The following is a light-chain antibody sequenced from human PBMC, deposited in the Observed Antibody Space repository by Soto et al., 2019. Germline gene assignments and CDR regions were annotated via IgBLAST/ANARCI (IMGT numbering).Light chain of an antibody. CDR3: YSYAGRRTFVV. CDR2: EVT. CDR1: SSDVGNFNL. Sequence: QSVLTQPASVSGSPGQSITISCTGTSSDVGNFNLVSWYQHHPGKAPKLMIYEVTKRPSGVSNRFSGSKSGYTASLTISGLQADDEADYYCYSYAGRRTFVVIGGGTKLTVL. V-gene: IGLV2-23*02. J-gene: IGLJ2*01.